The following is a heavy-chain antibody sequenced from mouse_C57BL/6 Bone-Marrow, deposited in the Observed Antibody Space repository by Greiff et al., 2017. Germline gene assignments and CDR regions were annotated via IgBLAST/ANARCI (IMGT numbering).Heavy chain of an antibody. V-gene: IGHV1-76*01. J-gene: IGHJ2*01. CDR3: ARGGDSNYFDY. Sequence: VMLVESGAELVRPGASVKLSCKASGYTFTDYYINWVKQRPGQGLEWIARIYPGSGNTYYNEKFKGKATLTAEKSSSTDYMQLSSLTSEVSAVYVCARGGDSNYFDYWGQGTTLTVSS. D-gene: IGHD2-5*01. CDR1: GYTFTDYY. CDR2: IYPGSGNT.